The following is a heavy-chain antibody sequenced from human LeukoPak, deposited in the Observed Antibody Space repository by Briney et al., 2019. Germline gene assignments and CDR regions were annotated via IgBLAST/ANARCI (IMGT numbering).Heavy chain of an antibody. J-gene: IGHJ4*02. CDR3: AKDRGTTSFPYFDY. Sequence: GGSLRLSCAASGFTFSSYGMHWVRQAPGKGLEWVAVICYDGSNKYYADSVKGRFTISRDNSKHTLYLQMNSLRAQDTAVYYCAKDRGTTSFPYFDYWGQGTLVTVSS. D-gene: IGHD1-7*01. V-gene: IGHV3-33*06. CDR1: GFTFSSYG. CDR2: ICYDGSNK.